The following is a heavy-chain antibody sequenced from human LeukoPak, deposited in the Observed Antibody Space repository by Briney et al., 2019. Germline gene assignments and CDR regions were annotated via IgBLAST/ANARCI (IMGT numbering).Heavy chain of an antibody. CDR2: INPNSGGT. CDR3: ARVGYDSSGYYNYYYYYGMDV. CDR1: GYTFTGYY. J-gene: IGHJ6*02. V-gene: IGHV1-2*02. D-gene: IGHD3-22*01. Sequence: GASVKVSCKASGYTFTGYYMHWVRQAPGQGLEWMGWINPNSGGTNYAQKFQGRVTMTRDTSISTAYMELSRLRSDDTAVYYCARVGYDSSGYYNYYYYYGMDVWGQGTTVTVSS.